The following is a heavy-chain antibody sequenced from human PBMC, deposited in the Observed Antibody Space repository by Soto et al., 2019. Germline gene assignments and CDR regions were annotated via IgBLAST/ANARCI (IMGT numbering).Heavy chain of an antibody. D-gene: IGHD6-13*01. Sequence: GASVKVSCKASGYTFSGYYMHWVRQAPGQGLEWMAWINAGNGNTKYSQNFQGRVTITRDTSASTAYMELSRLRFDDTAVYYCAREYISSWFDYWGQGTLVTVSS. CDR2: INAGNGNT. CDR3: AREYISSWFDY. J-gene: IGHJ4*02. CDR1: GYTFSGYY. V-gene: IGHV1-3*01.